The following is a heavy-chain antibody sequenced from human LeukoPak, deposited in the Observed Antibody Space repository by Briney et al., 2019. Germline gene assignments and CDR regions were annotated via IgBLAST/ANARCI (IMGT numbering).Heavy chain of an antibody. V-gene: IGHV1-18*01. CDR2: ISAYNGNT. CDR1: GYTFTSYG. Sequence: ASVKVSCKASGYTFTSYGISWVRQAPGQGLEWMGWISAYNGNTNYAQKLQGRVTMTTDTSTSTAYMELRSLRSDDTAVYYCARNDKLLARDDAFDIWGQGTMVTVSS. D-gene: IGHD1-26*01. J-gene: IGHJ3*02. CDR3: ARNDKLLARDDAFDI.